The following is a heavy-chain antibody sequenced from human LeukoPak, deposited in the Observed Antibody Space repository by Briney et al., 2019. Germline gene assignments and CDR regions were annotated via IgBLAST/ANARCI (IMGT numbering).Heavy chain of an antibody. CDR1: GFTFDDYG. D-gene: IGHD6-13*01. Sequence: PGGSRRLSCAASGFTFDDYGMSWVRQAPGKGREWVSGINWEGGSTGYADSVKGRFTISRDNPKNPLYLQMNRLRAEDTALYYCARSVGYSSSWYVRYFDYWGQGTLVTVSS. CDR3: ARSVGYSSSWYVRYFDY. CDR2: INWEGGST. J-gene: IGHJ4*02. V-gene: IGHV3-20*04.